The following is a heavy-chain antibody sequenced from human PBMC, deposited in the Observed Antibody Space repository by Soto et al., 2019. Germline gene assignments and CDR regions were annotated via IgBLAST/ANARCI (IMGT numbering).Heavy chain of an antibody. CDR1: GFTFSSYA. Sequence: GGSLRLSCAASGFTFSSYAMSWVRQAPGKGLEWVSAISGSGGSTYYADSVKGRFTISRDNSKNTLYLPMNSLRAEDTAVYYCAKAGGRTTVWYFDYWGQGTLVTVSS. CDR2: ISGSGGST. V-gene: IGHV3-23*01. CDR3: AKAGGRTTVWYFDY. D-gene: IGHD4-17*01. J-gene: IGHJ4*02.